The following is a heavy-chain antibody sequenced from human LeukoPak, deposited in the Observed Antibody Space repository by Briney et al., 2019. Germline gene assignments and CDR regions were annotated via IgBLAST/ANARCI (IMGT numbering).Heavy chain of an antibody. J-gene: IGHJ5*02. CDR2: IEQYGSEK. CDR1: GFSFSDSW. Sequence: PGGSLRLSCAASGFSFSDSWMTWVRQAPGKGLEWVANIEQYGSEKNYVDSVKGRFTISRDNAKNSLYLQMNILRSDDTAIYYCARDLDYTWFDPWGQGTLVTVSS. D-gene: IGHD3-3*01. V-gene: IGHV3-7*05. CDR3: ARDLDYTWFDP.